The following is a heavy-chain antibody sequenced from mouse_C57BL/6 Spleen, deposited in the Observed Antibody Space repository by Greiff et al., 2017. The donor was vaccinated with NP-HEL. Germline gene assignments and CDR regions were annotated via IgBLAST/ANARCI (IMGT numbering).Heavy chain of an antibody. CDR1: GYTFTNYW. D-gene: IGHD3-3*01. V-gene: IGHV1-63*01. CDR2: IYPGGGYT. J-gene: IGHJ4*01. Sequence: VQLQESGAELVRPGTSVKMSCKASGYTFTNYWIGWAKQRPGHGLEWIGDIYPGGGYTNYNEKFKGKATLTADKSSSTAYMQFSSLTSEDSAIYYCARAKGRFYAMDYWGQGTSVTVSS. CDR3: ARAKGRFYAMDY.